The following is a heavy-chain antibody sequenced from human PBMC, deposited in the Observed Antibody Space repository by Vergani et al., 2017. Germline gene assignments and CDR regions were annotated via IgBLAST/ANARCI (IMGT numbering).Heavy chain of an antibody. D-gene: IGHD3-22*01. CDR3: ARCRVVYDSSGHPDWRIDP. Sequence: QVQLVESGGGVVQPGRSLRLSCAASGFTFSSYGMHWVRQAPGKGLEWVAVISYDGSNKYYADSVKGRFTISRDNSKNTLYLQMNSLRAEDTAVYYCARCRVVYDSSGHPDWRIDPWGQGTLVTVSS. CDR2: ISYDGSNK. V-gene: IGHV3-30*03. CDR1: GFTFSSYG. J-gene: IGHJ5*02.